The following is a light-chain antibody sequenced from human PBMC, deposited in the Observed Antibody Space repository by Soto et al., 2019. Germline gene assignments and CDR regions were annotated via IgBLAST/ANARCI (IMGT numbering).Light chain of an antibody. Sequence: VGDRVTITCRASQTISSWLAWYQQKPGKAPKALIYDASSLESGVPSRFSGSGSGTQFTLTISSLQPDDFATYYCQQYKTYWTFGQGTKVDIK. CDR3: QQYKTYWT. CDR2: DAS. V-gene: IGKV1-5*01. J-gene: IGKJ1*01. CDR1: QTISSW.